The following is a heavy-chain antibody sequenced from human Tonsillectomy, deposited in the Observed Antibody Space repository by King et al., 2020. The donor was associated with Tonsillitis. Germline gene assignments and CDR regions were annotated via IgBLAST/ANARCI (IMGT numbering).Heavy chain of an antibody. Sequence: VQLVESGGGVVQPGRSLRLSCAASGFTFSSYGMHWVRQAPRKGLEWGAVIWYNGSNKYYADSVKGRFTISRDNSKNTLYLQMNSLRAEDTAVYYCARDGPNYYYMDVWGTGTTVTVSS. J-gene: IGHJ6*03. CDR3: ARDGPNYYYMDV. D-gene: IGHD1-26*01. CDR1: GFTFSSYG. V-gene: IGHV3-33*08. CDR2: IWYNGSNK.